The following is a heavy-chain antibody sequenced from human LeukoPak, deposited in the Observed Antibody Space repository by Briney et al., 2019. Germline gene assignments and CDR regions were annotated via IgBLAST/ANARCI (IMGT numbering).Heavy chain of an antibody. CDR3: ATTDFDY. D-gene: IGHD1-1*01. V-gene: IGHV3-23*01. Sequence: PGGSLRLSCAASGFTLSSHMMSWVRQAPGKGLEWVSYFNGRGGTTDYADSVKGRFTISRDNTENTLYLHMNSLRAEDTAVYYCATTDFDYWGQGTLVTVSS. CDR1: GFTLSSHM. CDR2: FNGRGGTT. J-gene: IGHJ4*02.